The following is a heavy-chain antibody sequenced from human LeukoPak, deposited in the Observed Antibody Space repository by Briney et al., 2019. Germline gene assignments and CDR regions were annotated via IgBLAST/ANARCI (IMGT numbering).Heavy chain of an antibody. Sequence: PGGSLRLSCAASGFTFSSYEMNWVRQAPGEGLEWLASLTGSGHQIYYADSVKGRFTISRDNSENTLYLDMNNLRAEDTAIYYCAKDGRYSGYDFAESWGQGTLVTVSS. CDR1: GFTFSSYE. CDR3: AKDGRYSGYDFAES. V-gene: IGHV3-23*01. D-gene: IGHD5-12*01. CDR2: LTGSGHQI. J-gene: IGHJ5*02.